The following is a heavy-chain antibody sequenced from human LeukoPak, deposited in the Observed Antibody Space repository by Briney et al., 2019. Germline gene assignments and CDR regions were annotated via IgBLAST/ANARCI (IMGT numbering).Heavy chain of an antibody. V-gene: IGHV3-21*06. D-gene: IGHD1-26*01. CDR2: ITSSGSYI. Sequence: GGSLRLSCAASAFSFSNYNMNWVRQAPGKGLEWVSSITSSGSYIYYADSVKGRFTISRDNAKNSLYLQMNSLSPDDTAVYFCARDPYSGHYGDYYYYYMDVWGKGTTVTISS. CDR3: ARDPYSGHYGDYYYYYMDV. J-gene: IGHJ6*03. CDR1: AFSFSNYN.